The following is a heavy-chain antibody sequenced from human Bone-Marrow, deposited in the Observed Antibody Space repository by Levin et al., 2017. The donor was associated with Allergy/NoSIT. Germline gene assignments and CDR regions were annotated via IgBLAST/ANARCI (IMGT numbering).Heavy chain of an antibody. J-gene: IGHJ5*02. Sequence: PRASVKVSCKASGGTFSDYAISWVRQAPGQGLEWMGGLMPVFGTAIYARKFQGRVTILADEPTRTGYLELSSLRSEDTAIYYCARSWFMGVTGVRARWFDPWGQGTLVTVSS. CDR1: GGTFSDYA. D-gene: IGHD3-10*02. CDR3: ARSWFMGVTGVRARWFDP. V-gene: IGHV1-69*13. CDR2: LMPVFGTA.